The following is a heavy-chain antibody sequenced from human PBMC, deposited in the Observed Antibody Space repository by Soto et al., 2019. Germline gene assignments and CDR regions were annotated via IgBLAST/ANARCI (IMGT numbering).Heavy chain of an antibody. Sequence: QVQLVQSGAEVKKPGSSVKVSCKASGGTFSSYTINWVRQAPGQGLEWMGMIIPILGIANYAQKFQDRVTITADKSTSTAYMELSSLRSEDTDVYYCARGRGGRGDYWGQGTLVTVSS. CDR1: GGTFSSYT. CDR2: IIPILGIA. J-gene: IGHJ4*02. D-gene: IGHD2-15*01. CDR3: ARGRGGRGDY. V-gene: IGHV1-69*02.